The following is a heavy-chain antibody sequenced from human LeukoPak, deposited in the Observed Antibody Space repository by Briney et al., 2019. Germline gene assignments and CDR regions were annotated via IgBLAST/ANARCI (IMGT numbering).Heavy chain of an antibody. CDR3: ARVLSWFDP. CDR1: GGSFSGYY. V-gene: IGHV4-34*01. J-gene: IGHJ5*02. Sequence: SETLSLTCAVYGGSFSGYYWSWIRQPPGKGLEWIGEINHSGSTNYNPSLKSRVTISVDTSKNQFSLTLSSVTAADTAVYYCARVLSWFDPWGQGTLVTVSS. D-gene: IGHD3-10*01. CDR2: INHSGST.